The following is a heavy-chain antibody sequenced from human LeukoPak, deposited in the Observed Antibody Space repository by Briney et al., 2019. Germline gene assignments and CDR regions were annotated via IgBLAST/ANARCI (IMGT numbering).Heavy chain of an antibody. CDR1: GFTFSSYG. CDR3: VNLHVGFDY. J-gene: IGHJ4*02. CDR2: ISYDGSNK. D-gene: IGHD3-10*01. Sequence: GGSLRLSCAASGFTFSSYGMHWVRQAPGKGLEWVAVISYDGSNKYYADSVKGRFTISRDNSKNTLYLQMNSLRAEDTAVYYCVNLHVGFDYWGQGTLVTVSS. V-gene: IGHV3-30*18.